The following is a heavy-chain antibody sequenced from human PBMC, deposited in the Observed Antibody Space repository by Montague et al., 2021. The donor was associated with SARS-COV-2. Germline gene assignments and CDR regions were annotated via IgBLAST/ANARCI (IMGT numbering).Heavy chain of an antibody. CDR2: IYYSGXT. Sequence: TLSLTCTVSGGSISSGGYCWSWIRQHAGKGLEWIGYIYYSGXTXYXXXXKXRVTISVDTSKNQFSLKLSSVTAADTAVYYCARSKLWFGELLLSDAFDIWGQGTMVTVSS. V-gene: IGHV4-31*03. J-gene: IGHJ3*02. CDR3: ARSKLWFGELLLSDAFDI. CDR1: GGSISSGGYC. D-gene: IGHD3-10*01.